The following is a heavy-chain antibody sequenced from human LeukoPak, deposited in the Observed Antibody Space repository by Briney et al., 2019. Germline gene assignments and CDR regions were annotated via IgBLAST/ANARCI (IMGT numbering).Heavy chain of an antibody. CDR1: GGSISSYY. V-gene: IGHV4-59*01. J-gene: IGHJ6*02. Sequence: SETLSLTCTVSGGSISSYYWSWIRQPPGKGLEWIGYIYYSGSTNYNPSLKSRVTISVDTSKNQFSLKLSSVTAADTAVYYCASSPYGSGSYRPYYYYGMDVWGQGTTVTVSS. CDR2: IYYSGST. D-gene: IGHD3-10*01. CDR3: ASSPYGSGSYRPYYYYGMDV.